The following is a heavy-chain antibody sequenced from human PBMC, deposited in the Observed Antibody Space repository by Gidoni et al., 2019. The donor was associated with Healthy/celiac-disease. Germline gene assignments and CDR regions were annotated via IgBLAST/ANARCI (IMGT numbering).Heavy chain of an antibody. D-gene: IGHD2-2*01. CDR3: ARHGDCSSTSCYGYYYYYGMDV. Sequence: EVQLVQSGAEVKKPGESLKISCKGSGYSFTSYWIGWVRQMPGKGLEWMGIIYPGDSDTRYSPSFQGQVTISADKSISTAYLQWSSLKASDTTMYYCARHGDCSSTSCYGYYYYYGMDVWGQGTTVTVSS. CDR2: IYPGDSDT. CDR1: GYSFTSYW. J-gene: IGHJ6*02. V-gene: IGHV5-51*01.